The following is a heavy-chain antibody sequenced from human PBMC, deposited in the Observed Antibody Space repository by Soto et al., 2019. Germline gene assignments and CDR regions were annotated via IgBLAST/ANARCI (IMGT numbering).Heavy chain of an antibody. CDR3: ARGPYRDYGIFPVGGYFDY. CDR1: GGTFSSYA. CDR2: IIPIFGTA. D-gene: IGHD4-17*01. J-gene: IGHJ4*02. V-gene: IGHV1-69*01. Sequence: QVQLVQSGAEVKKPGSSVKVSCKASGGTFSSYAISWVRQAPGQGLEWMGGIIPIFGTANYAQKFQGRVTITADESTSTAYMELSSLRSEDTAVYYCARGPYRDYGIFPVGGYFDYWGQGTLVTVSS.